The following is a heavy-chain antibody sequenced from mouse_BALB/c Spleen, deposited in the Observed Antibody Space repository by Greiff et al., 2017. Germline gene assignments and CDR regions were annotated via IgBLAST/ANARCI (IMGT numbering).Heavy chain of an antibody. D-gene: IGHD5-1*01. Sequence: QVQLKESGAELAKPGASVKMSCKASGYTFTSYWMHWVKQRPGQGLEWIGYINPSTGYTEYNQKFKDKATLTADKSSSTAYMQLSSLTSEDSAVYYCARYLDPYAMDYWGQGTSVTVSS. CDR1: GYTFTSYW. V-gene: IGHV1-7*01. CDR2: INPSTGYT. J-gene: IGHJ4*01. CDR3: ARYLDPYAMDY.